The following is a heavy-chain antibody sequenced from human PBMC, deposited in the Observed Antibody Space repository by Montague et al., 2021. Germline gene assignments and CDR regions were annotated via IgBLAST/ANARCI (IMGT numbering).Heavy chain of an antibody. CDR3: TKDQDDYGDYVDWVDT. CDR1: GFPFSSYA. CDR2: ITSGGST. J-gene: IGHJ5*02. V-gene: IGHV3-23*01. Sequence: SLRLSCAASGFPFSSYAMSWVRQAPGKGLKWVSRITSGGSTYYADSVTGRSTISRDNSKNTLYLQMNSLRAEDTAVYYCTKDQDDYGDYVDWVDTWGQGTLVTVSS. D-gene: IGHD4-17*01.